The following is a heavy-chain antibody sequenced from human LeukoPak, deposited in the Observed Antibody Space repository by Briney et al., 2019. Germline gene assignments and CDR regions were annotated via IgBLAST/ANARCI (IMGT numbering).Heavy chain of an antibody. CDR2: INWDGGST. J-gene: IGHJ6*03. V-gene: IGHV3-20*04. Sequence: PGGSLRLSCAASGFTFDDYGMGWVRQAPGKGLEWVSGINWDGGSTGYADSVKGRFTISRDNAKNSLYLQMNSLRAEDTALYYCARDPTAHYYYYYMDVWGKGTTVTVCS. CDR1: GFTFDDYG. CDR3: ARDPTAHYYYYYMDV.